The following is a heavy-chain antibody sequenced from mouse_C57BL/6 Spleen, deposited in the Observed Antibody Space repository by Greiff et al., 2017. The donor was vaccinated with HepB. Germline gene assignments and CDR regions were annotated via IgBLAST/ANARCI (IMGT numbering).Heavy chain of an antibody. CDR1: GYTFTSYW. CDR2: IHPNSGST. Sequence: QVQLQQPGAELVKPGASVKLSCKASGYTFTSYWMHWVKQRPGQGLEWIGMIHPNSGSTNYNEKFKSKATLTVDKSSSTAYMQLSSLTSEDSAVYDCARSRAAQATLDYWGQGTTLTVSS. CDR3: ARSRAAQATLDY. V-gene: IGHV1-64*01. J-gene: IGHJ2*01. D-gene: IGHD3-2*02.